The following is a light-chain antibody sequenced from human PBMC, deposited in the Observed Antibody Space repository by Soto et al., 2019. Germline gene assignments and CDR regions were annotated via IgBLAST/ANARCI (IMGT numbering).Light chain of an antibody. CDR1: SSDVGGYNY. J-gene: IGLJ2*01. CDR2: EVT. Sequence: QSALTQPASVSGALGQSITISCTGTSSDVGGYNYVSWYQQHPGKDPKVVIFEVTKRPSGVSSRFSGSKSGNTASLTVSGLQAEDEGDYYCSSYTSSRTVLFGGGTKLTVL. V-gene: IGLV2-14*01. CDR3: SSYTSSRTVL.